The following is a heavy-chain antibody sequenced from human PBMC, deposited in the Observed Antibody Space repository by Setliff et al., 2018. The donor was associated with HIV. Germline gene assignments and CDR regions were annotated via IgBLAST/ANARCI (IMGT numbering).Heavy chain of an antibody. V-gene: IGHV1-18*01. CDR1: GYTFTSYG. Sequence: ASVKVSCKASGYTFTSYGISWVRQAPGQGLEWMGWISAYNGNTHYAQRLQGRVTMTTDTSTRTAYMELRSLRSDDTAVYYCARVITMVWTTFDPWGQGTLVTVSS. CDR3: ARVITMVWTTFDP. D-gene: IGHD3-10*01. J-gene: IGHJ5*02. CDR2: ISAYNGNT.